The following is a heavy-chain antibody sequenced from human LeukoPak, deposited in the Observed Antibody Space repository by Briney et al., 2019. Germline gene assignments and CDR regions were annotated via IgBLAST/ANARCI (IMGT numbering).Heavy chain of an antibody. J-gene: IGHJ6*02. CDR2: ISGSGGST. D-gene: IGHD2-21*02. Sequence: GGSLRLSCAASGFTFSSYAMSWVRQAPGKGLEWVSAISGSGGSTYYADSVKGRFTISRDNSKNTLYLQMNSLGAEDTAVYYCSAEHIVVVTAIDYYYGMDVWGQGTTVTVSS. V-gene: IGHV3-23*01. CDR1: GFTFSSYA. CDR3: SAEHIVVVTAIDYYYGMDV.